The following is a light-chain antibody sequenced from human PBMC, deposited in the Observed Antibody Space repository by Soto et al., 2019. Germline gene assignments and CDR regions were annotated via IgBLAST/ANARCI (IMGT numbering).Light chain of an antibody. CDR3: QQRSNWPPIT. J-gene: IGKJ5*01. CDR1: QSIRSL. Sequence: EVVMTQSPATLSVSPGERATLSCRAAQSIRSLLAWYQHKPGQAPRLLIYGASTRATAIPARFTGSGSGTEFTLTISSLEPEDFAVYYCQQRSNWPPITFGQGTRLEIK. V-gene: IGKV3-15*01. CDR2: GAS.